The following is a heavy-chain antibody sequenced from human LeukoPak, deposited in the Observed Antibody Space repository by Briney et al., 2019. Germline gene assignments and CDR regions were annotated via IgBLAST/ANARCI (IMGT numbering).Heavy chain of an antibody. D-gene: IGHD5-18*01. CDR2: LKQDGSEK. CDR3: ARDTGGGYSCYDC. Sequence: GGSLRLSCAASGFTFSGYWMTWIRQAPGKGLEWVANLKQDGSEKYYVDSVKGRFTISRDNAKNSLYLQMNSLRAEDTAVYYCARDTGGGYSCYDCWGQGTLVTVSS. J-gene: IGHJ4*02. V-gene: IGHV3-7*01. CDR1: GFTFSGYW.